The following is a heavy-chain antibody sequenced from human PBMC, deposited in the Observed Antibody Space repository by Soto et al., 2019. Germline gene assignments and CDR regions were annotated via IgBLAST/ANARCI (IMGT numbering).Heavy chain of an antibody. CDR2: IYDSGST. CDR3: ARGGYSSPSTFDY. CDR1: GGSISSYY. Sequence: SETLSLTCTVSGGSISSYYWSWIRQPPGKGLEWIGYIYDSGSTNYNPSLKSRVTISVDTSKNQFSLKLSSVTAADTAVYYCARGGYSSPSTFDYWGQGTLVTVSS. V-gene: IGHV4-59*01. D-gene: IGHD6-13*01. J-gene: IGHJ4*02.